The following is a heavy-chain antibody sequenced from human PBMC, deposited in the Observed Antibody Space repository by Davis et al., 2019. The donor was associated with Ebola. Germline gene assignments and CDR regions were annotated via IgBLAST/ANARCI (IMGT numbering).Heavy chain of an antibody. CDR1: GGAISSYY. J-gene: IGHJ6*02. CDR3: AREKAYYNNGLDV. Sequence: PSETLSLTCIVSGGAISSYYWTWIRQPAGKGLEWIGRVYSSGTANYKPSLKSRVTMSVDTSKNQFSLKLSSVTAADTAVYYCAREKAYYNNGLDVWGQGTTVTVSS. V-gene: IGHV4-4*07. CDR2: VYSSGTA.